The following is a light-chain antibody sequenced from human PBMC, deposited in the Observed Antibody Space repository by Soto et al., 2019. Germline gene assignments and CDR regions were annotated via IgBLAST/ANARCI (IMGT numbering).Light chain of an antibody. V-gene: IGLV4-69*02. CDR3: QTWGTGKGV. CDR1: SGHSSYA. Sequence: QLVLTQSPSASASLGASVKLTCTLSSGHSSYAIAWHQQQPEKGPRYLMKLNSDGSHSKGDGIPDRFSGSSSGAERYLTISSLQSEDEAEYYCQTWGTGKGVFGGGTKVTVL. J-gene: IGLJ2*01. CDR2: LNSDGSH.